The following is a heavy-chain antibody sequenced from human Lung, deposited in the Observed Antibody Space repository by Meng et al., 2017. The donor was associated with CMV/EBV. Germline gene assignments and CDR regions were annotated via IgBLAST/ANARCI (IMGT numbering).Heavy chain of an antibody. J-gene: IGHJ6*02. CDR3: ATGNQYSSSTSCYPGGMDV. Sequence: ASXXVSXKASGYTFTSYGISWVRQAPGQGLEWMGWISAYNGNTNYAQKLQGRVTMTTDTSTSTAYMELRSLRSDDTAVYYCATGNQYSSSTSCYPGGMDVWXQGTXVTVSS. V-gene: IGHV1-18*01. CDR1: GYTFTSYG. CDR2: ISAYNGNT. D-gene: IGHD2-2*01.